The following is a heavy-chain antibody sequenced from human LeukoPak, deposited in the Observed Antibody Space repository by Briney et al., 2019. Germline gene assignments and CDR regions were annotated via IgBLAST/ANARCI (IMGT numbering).Heavy chain of an antibody. CDR2: ISAYNGNT. D-gene: IGHD6-13*01. CDR3: AGDLAWGYVEQQLGWLDP. Sequence: ASVTVSFKASGYTFTNYGISWVRGAPGQGLEWMGWISAYNGNTNYAQKFQDRFTMTTDTSTTTAYMELRSLRSDDTAVYYCAGDLAWGYVEQQLGWLDPWGQGALVTVSS. V-gene: IGHV1-18*01. CDR1: GYTFTNYG. J-gene: IGHJ5*02.